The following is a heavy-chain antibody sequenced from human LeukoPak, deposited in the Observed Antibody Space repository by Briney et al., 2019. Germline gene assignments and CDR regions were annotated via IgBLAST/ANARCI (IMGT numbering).Heavy chain of an antibody. CDR1: GYTFTSYG. CDR2: ISAYNRNT. D-gene: IGHD4-17*01. V-gene: IGHV1-18*01. CDR3: ARVSTTVTTFCDY. J-gene: IGHJ4*02. Sequence: ASVTVSCKASGYTFTSYGISWVRQAPGQGLEWMGWISAYNRNTNYEQKLQGRVTMTTDTSTSTAYMELRSLRSDDTAVYYCARVSTTVTTFCDYWGQGTLVTVSS.